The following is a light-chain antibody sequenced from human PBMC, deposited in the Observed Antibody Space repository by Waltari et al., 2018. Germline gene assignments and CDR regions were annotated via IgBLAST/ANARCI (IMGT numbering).Light chain of an antibody. CDR1: QSISNW. CDR2: KAS. CDR3: QQYNSYSLLT. V-gene: IGKV1-5*03. J-gene: IGKJ4*01. Sequence: DIQMTQSPSTLSASVGDRVTITCRAIQSISNWFAWYQQKPGKAPKLLIYKASTLESGVPSRFSGSGSGTEFTLTISSLQPDDFATYYCQQYNSYSLLTFGGGTKVEIK.